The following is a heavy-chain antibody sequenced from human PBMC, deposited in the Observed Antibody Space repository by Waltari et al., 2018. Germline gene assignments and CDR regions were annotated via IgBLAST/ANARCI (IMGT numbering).Heavy chain of an antibody. V-gene: IGHV1-69*04. CDR2: IIPILGIA. Sequence: QVQLVHSGSGVKKPGSSVKVSCKASGGPFSSYTISWVRQAPGQGLEWMGRIIPILGIANYAQKFQGRVTITADKSTSTAYMELSSLRSEDTAVYYCARDGAMTTVTTWAFDIWGQGTMVTVSS. CDR1: GGPFSSYT. D-gene: IGHD4-17*01. CDR3: ARDGAMTTVTTWAFDI. J-gene: IGHJ3*02.